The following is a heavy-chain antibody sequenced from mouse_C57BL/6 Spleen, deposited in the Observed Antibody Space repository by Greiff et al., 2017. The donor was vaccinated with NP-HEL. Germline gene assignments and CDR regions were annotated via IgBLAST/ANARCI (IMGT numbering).Heavy chain of an antibody. J-gene: IGHJ1*03. Sequence: VKLMESGAELARPGDSVKMSCKASGYTFTSYTLHWVNQRTGQGLEWIGYINPSSGYTKYNQKIKDKATLTADKSSSTAYMQLSRLTAEDAAVYYSARGDITTVVARYIDVWGTGTTVTVSS. V-gene: IGHV1-4*01. CDR1: GYTFTSYT. D-gene: IGHD1-1*01. CDR2: INPSSGYT. CDR3: ARGDITTVVARYIDV.